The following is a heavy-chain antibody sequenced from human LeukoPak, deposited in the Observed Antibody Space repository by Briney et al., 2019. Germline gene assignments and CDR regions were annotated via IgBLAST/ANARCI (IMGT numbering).Heavy chain of an antibody. CDR2: ISYDGSNK. V-gene: IGHV3-30-3*01. D-gene: IGHD2-2*01. CDR3: ARSQAVRQVVPAGSLLIDY. J-gene: IGHJ4*02. CDR1: GLTFSSYA. Sequence: GGSLRLSCAASGLTFSSYAMHWVRQAPGKGLEWVAVISYDGSNKYYADSVKGRFTISRDNSKNTLYLQMNSLRAEDTAVYYCARSQAVRQVVPAGSLLIDYWGQGTLVTVSS.